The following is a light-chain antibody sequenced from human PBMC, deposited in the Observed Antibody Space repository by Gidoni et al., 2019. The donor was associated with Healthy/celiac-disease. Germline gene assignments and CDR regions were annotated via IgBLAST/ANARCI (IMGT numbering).Light chain of an antibody. CDR2: AAS. CDR3: QQSYSTPWT. CDR1: QSISSL. Sequence: IHMTQSPSSLSASVGDRVTITCRASQSISSLLNWYQQKPGKAPKLLIYAASSLQSGDPSRFSGSGSGTDFTLTISSLQPEDFATYYCQQSYSTPWTFGQXTKVEIK. V-gene: IGKV1-39*01. J-gene: IGKJ1*01.